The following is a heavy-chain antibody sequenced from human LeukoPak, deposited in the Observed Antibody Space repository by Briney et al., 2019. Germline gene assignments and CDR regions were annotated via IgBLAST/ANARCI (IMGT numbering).Heavy chain of an antibody. D-gene: IGHD3-9*01. J-gene: IGHJ4*02. V-gene: IGHV1-18*04. CDR1: GYTFTSYG. CDR3: ARDPLRAYYDILTGTQGNYFDY. CDR2: VSAYNGNT. Sequence: GASVKVSCKASGYTFTSYGISWVRQAPGQGLEWMGWVSAYNGNTNYAQKLQGRVTMTTDTSTSTAYMELRSLRSDDTAVYYCARDPLRAYYDILTGTQGNYFDYGGQGTLVTVSS.